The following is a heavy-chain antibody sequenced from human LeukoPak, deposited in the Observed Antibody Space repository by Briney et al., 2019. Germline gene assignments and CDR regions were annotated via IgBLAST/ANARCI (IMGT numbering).Heavy chain of an antibody. Sequence: PGGSLSLSCAASGFTFSSYDMHWVRQATGKGLEWVSAIGTAGDTYYPGSVKGRFTISRENAKNSLYPQMNSLRAGDTAVYYCARGIVGATWPLDYWGQGTLVTVSS. CDR2: IGTAGDT. V-gene: IGHV3-13*01. D-gene: IGHD1-26*01. CDR3: ARGIVGATWPLDY. CDR1: GFTFSSYD. J-gene: IGHJ4*02.